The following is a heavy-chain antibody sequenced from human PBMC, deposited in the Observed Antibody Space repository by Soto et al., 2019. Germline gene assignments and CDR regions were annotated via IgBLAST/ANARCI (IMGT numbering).Heavy chain of an antibody. CDR3: ASLGYCSSTSCYHFDY. CDR1: GFTFSSYS. Sequence: GGSLRLSCAASGFTFSSYSMNWVRQAPGKGLEWVSSISSSSSYIYYADSVKGRFTISRDNAKNSLYLQMNSLRAEDTAVYYCASLGYCSSTSCYHFDYWGQGTLVTVSS. D-gene: IGHD2-2*01. J-gene: IGHJ4*02. V-gene: IGHV3-21*01. CDR2: ISSSSSYI.